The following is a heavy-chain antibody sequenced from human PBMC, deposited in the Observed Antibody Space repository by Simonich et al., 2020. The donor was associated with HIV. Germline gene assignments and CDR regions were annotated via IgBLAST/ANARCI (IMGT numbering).Heavy chain of an antibody. CDR1: GGSLSGHY. CDR2: INQSGNT. D-gene: IGHD3-22*01. CDR3: ARSPYYYDISGDLDY. V-gene: IGHV4-34*01. J-gene: IGHJ4*02. Sequence: QVQLQQWGAGLLKPSETLSLTCVVYGGSLSGHYWSWIRQPPGKGLGLIGEINQSGNTNYNPTRKSRGAISVDTSKNQFSLNLSSVTAAYTAVYYCARSPYYYDISGDLDYWGQGTLVTVSS.